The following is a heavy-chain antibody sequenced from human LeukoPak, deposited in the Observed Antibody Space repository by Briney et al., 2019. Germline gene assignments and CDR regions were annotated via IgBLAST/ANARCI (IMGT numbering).Heavy chain of an antibody. J-gene: IGHJ4*02. Sequence: GASVKVSCKASGYTFTSYYMHWVRQAPGQGLEWMGIINPSGGSASYAQKFQGRVTMTRDTSTSTVYMELSSLRSEDTAVYYCARDLYCSSTSCSYFDYWGQGTLVTVSS. CDR2: INPSGGSA. CDR3: ARDLYCSSTSCSYFDY. V-gene: IGHV1-46*01. CDR1: GYTFTSYY. D-gene: IGHD2-2*01.